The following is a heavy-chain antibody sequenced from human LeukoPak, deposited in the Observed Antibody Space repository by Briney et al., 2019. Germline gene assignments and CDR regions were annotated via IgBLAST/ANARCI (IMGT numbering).Heavy chain of an antibody. CDR3: ARGGGRHVEY. CDR1: GFTFSDYY. Sequence: GGSLRLSCAASGFTFSDYYMSWVRQAPGKGLEWVANIKEDGSEKNYVDSVKGRFTISRDNAKNSLYLQMNSLRAEDTAVYYCARGGGRHVEYWGQGNLVTVSS. V-gene: IGHV3-7*05. D-gene: IGHD2/OR15-2a*01. CDR2: IKEDGSEK. J-gene: IGHJ4*02.